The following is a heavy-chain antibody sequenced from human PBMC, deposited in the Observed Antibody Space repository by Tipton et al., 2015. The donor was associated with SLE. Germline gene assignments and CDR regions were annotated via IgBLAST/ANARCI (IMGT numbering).Heavy chain of an antibody. CDR3: ARGEWSVGFDY. CDR2: INPSGGST. J-gene: IGHJ4*02. D-gene: IGHD3-3*01. V-gene: IGHV1-46*03. CDR1: GYTFTSYQ. Sequence: QSGAEVKKPGASVKVSCKAAGYTFTSYQMHWVRQAPGQGLEWMGIINPSGGSTTYAQKFQGRVTMTSDTSTSTVYMDLSSLKSEDTAVYYCARGEWSVGFDYWGQGTLVTVSS.